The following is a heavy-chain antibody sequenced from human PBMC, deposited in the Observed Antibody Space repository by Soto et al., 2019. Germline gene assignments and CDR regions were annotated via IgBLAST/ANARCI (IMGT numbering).Heavy chain of an antibody. CDR3: ARVQWFGMDGRY. V-gene: IGHV4-34*02. D-gene: IGHD3-10*01. CDR1: GGSFSGYY. J-gene: IGHJ4*02. CDR2: INHSGST. Sequence: QVQLQQWGAGLLKPSETLSLTCAVYGGSFSGYYWSWIRQPPGKGLEWIGEINHSGSTIYNPSLESRVPISVATSKNQFSLKLSSVTAADTAVYYCARVQWFGMDGRYWGQGTLVTVSS.